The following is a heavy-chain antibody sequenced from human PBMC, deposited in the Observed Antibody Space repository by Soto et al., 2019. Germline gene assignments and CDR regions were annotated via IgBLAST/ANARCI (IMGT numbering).Heavy chain of an antibody. CDR3: ARQGRMISGYFDYYGMDV. CDR1: GCRFTSYW. Sequence: PGESLKISCRGSGCRFTSYWISWVRQIHGKGLEWMGRIDPSDSYTNYSPSFQGHVTISADKSISTAYLQWSSLKASDTAMYYCARQGRMISGYFDYYGMDVWGQGTTVTVSS. D-gene: IGHD3-22*01. J-gene: IGHJ6*02. CDR2: IDPSDSYT. V-gene: IGHV5-10-1*01.